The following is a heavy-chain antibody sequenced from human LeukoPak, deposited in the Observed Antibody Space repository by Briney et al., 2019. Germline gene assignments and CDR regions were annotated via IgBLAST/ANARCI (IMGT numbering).Heavy chain of an antibody. V-gene: IGHV4-59*08. CDR3: ARHSASWYYFEY. D-gene: IGHD6-13*01. CDR2: IFYSGST. CDR1: GGSISTYY. J-gene: IGHJ4*02. Sequence: SETLSLTCTVSGGSISTYYWSWIRQPPGKGLEWIAYIFYSGSTNYNPSLKSRVTISVDTSDNHLSLKLSSVTAADTAVYYCARHSASWYYFEYWGQGTLVTVSS.